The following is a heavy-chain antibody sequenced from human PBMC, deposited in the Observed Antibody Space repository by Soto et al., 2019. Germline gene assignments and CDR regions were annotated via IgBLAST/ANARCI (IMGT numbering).Heavy chain of an antibody. V-gene: IGHV3-21*01. D-gene: IGHD3-10*01. CDR2: ISSSSSYI. Sequence: EVQQVESGGGLVKPGGSLRLSCAASGFTFSSYSMNWVRQAPGKGLEWVSSISSSSSYIYYADSVKGRFTISRDNAKNSLYLQMNSLRAEDTAVYYCAGSMFALNKGGFDIWGQGTMVTVAS. CDR1: GFTFSSYS. J-gene: IGHJ3*02. CDR3: AGSMFALNKGGFDI.